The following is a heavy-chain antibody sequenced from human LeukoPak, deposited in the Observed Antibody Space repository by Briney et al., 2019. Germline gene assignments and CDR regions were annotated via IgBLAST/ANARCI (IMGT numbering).Heavy chain of an antibody. CDR2: INHSGST. V-gene: IGHV4-34*01. D-gene: IGHD3-10*01. J-gene: IGHJ2*01. Sequence: PSETLSLTCAVYGGSFSGYYWSWLRQPPGKGLEWIGEINHSGSTNYNPSLKSRVTISVDTSKNRFSLKLSSVTAADTAVYYCARAPSVRGVIIPYWYFDLWGRGTLVTVSS. CDR3: ARAPSVRGVIIPYWYFDL. CDR1: GGSFSGYY.